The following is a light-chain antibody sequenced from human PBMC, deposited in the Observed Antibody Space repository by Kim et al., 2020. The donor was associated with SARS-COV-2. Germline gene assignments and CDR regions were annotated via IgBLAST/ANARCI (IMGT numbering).Light chain of an antibody. CDR2: GAS. J-gene: IGKJ2*01. CDR1: QSVSSSY. Sequence: ESVLTQSPGTLSLSPGERATLSCRASQSVSSSYLAWYQQKPGQPPRLLIYGASSRATGIPDRFSGSGSGTDFTLTISRLEPEDFAVYYCQQYGSSVYTFGQGTKLEI. CDR3: QQYGSSVYT. V-gene: IGKV3-20*01.